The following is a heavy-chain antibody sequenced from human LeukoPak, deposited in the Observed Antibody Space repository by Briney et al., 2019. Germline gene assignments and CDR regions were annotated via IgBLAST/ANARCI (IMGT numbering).Heavy chain of an antibody. Sequence: PGGSLRLSCAAPGLTFSSYAMTWVRQAPGKGLEWVSAICGSGVNTYYAASVEGRFTISRDDSKNTLYLQMNSLRPEDTALYYCAGGIWGEGSVAFDVWGQGTMGTVS. CDR2: ICGSGVNT. CDR1: GLTFSSYA. D-gene: IGHD3-16*01. CDR3: AGGIWGEGSVAFDV. V-gene: IGHV3-23*01. J-gene: IGHJ3*01.